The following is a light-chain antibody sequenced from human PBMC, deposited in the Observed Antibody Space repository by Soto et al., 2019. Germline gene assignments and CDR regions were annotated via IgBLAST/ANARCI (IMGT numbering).Light chain of an antibody. V-gene: IGKV1-39*01. CDR1: QSVSNS. CDR3: QQYYSYPRT. J-gene: IGKJ1*01. Sequence: DIQMTQSTSSLSASVGDRVTITCRASQSVSNSLNWYQQTSGKPPKLLIYAASSLQSGVPSRFSGSGSGTDFTLTISCLQSEDFATYYCQQYYSYPRTFGQGTKVDIK. CDR2: AAS.